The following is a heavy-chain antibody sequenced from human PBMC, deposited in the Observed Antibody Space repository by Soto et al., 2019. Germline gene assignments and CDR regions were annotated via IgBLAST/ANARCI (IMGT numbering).Heavy chain of an antibody. V-gene: IGHV3-30*18. CDR1: GFTFSSYG. CDR2: ISYDGSNK. D-gene: IGHD4-17*01. Sequence: QVQLVESGGGVVQPGRSLRLSCAASGFTFSSYGMHWVRQAPGKGLEWVAGISYDGSNKYYADSVKGRFTISRDNSKNTLYLQMNSLSAEDTAVYYCAKDLDAVTTGWFDPWGQGTLVTVSS. CDR3: AKDLDAVTTGWFDP. J-gene: IGHJ5*02.